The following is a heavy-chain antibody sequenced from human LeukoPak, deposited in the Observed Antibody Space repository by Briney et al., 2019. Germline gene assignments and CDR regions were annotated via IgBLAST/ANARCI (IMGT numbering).Heavy chain of an antibody. CDR1: DFSISSGYY. Sequence: KPSETLSLTCAVSDFSISSGYYWGWIRQPPGKGLEWIGSIYHSGSTYYNPSLKSRVTMSVDTSKNQFSLKLSSVTAADTAVYYCARHYGNYVHFDYWGQGTLVTVSS. V-gene: IGHV4-38-2*01. J-gene: IGHJ4*02. CDR2: IYHSGST. D-gene: IGHD4-11*01. CDR3: ARHYGNYVHFDY.